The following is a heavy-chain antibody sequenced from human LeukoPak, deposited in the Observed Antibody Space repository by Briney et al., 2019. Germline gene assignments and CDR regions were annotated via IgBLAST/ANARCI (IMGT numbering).Heavy chain of an antibody. Sequence: EASVKVSCKASGYTFTTYVMHWVRQAPGQRLEWMGWINAGNGNTKYSQEFQGRVTITRDTSASTAYMELSSLRSEDMAVYYCARGHRYYSSSGSYLRRDSWFDPWGQGTLVTVSS. J-gene: IGHJ5*02. CDR1: GYTFTTYV. CDR2: INAGNGNT. V-gene: IGHV1-3*03. CDR3: ARGHRYYSSSGSYLRRDSWFDP. D-gene: IGHD3-10*01.